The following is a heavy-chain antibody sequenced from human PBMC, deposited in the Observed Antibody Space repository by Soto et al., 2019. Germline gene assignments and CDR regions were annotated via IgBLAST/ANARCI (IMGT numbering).Heavy chain of an antibody. CDR2: IYSDDTT. J-gene: IGHJ5*02. CDR1: GFTVSGNY. V-gene: IGHV3-66*01. D-gene: IGHD3-22*01. Sequence: EVQLVESGGGLVQPGGSPRLSCAASGFTVSGNYMSWVRQAPGKGLEWVSVIYSDDTTYYADSVKGRFTISRDNSKNTLYLQMNSLRAEDTAVYYCARNGDSSDYRGWFDPWGQGTLVTVSS. CDR3: ARNGDSSDYRGWFDP.